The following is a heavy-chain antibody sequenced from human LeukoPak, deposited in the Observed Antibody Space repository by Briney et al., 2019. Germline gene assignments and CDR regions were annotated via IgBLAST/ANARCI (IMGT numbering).Heavy chain of an antibody. CDR2: ISYDGSNK. V-gene: IGHV3-30*18. Sequence: GGSLRLSCAASGFTFSSYGMHWVRQAPGKGLEWVAVISYDGSNKYYADSVKGRFTISRDNSKNTLYPQMNSLRAEDTAVYYCAKDYYDYVWGSYRHAAGDYWGQGTLVTVSS. CDR3: AKDYYDYVWGSYRHAAGDY. J-gene: IGHJ4*02. CDR1: GFTFSSYG. D-gene: IGHD3-16*02.